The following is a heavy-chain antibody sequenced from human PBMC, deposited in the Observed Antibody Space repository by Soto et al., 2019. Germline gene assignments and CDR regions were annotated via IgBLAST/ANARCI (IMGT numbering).Heavy chain of an antibody. V-gene: IGHV4-34*01. J-gene: IGHJ5*02. D-gene: IGHD6-13*01. CDR3: ARDSSSRGLDP. CDR2: INHSGST. CDR1: GGSFSGYY. Sequence: SETLSLTCAVYGGSFSGYYWSWIRQPPGKGLEWIGEINHSGSTNYNPSLKSRVTISVDTSKNQFPLKLSSVTAADTAVYYCARDSSSRGLDPWGQGTLVTVSS.